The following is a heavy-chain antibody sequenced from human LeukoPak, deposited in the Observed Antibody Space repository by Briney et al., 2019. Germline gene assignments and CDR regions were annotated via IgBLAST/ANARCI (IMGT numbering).Heavy chain of an antibody. CDR2: ISYDGSNK. J-gene: IGHJ5*02. CDR3: AKYCSGGSCSNWFDP. Sequence: GRSLRLSCAASGFTFSSYAMHWVRQAPGKGLEWVAVISYDGSNKYYADSVKGRFTISRDNSKNTLYLQMNSLRAEDTAVYYCAKYCSGGSCSNWFDPWGQGTLVTVSS. V-gene: IGHV3-30-3*02. D-gene: IGHD2-15*01. CDR1: GFTFSSYA.